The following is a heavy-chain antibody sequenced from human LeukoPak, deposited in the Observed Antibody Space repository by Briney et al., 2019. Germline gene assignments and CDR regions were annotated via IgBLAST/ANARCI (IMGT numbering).Heavy chain of an antibody. D-gene: IGHD4-17*01. CDR3: AREIYGDPVAFDS. V-gene: IGHV3-74*03. CDR2: LKSDGSTA. J-gene: IGHJ4*02. Sequence: LGGTLRLSCAASGFTFSSFNMHWVRQAPWKGLVWVSRLKSDGSTAMYADSVQGRFTISRDNARNTVHLLMSSLTVEDTGVYYCAREIYGDPVAFDSWGQGALVTVSS. CDR1: GFTFSSFN.